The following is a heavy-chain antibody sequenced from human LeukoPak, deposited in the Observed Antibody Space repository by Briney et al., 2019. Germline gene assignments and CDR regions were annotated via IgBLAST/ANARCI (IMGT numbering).Heavy chain of an antibody. D-gene: IGHD3-10*01. CDR2: ITYSGGNT. CDR3: AKDPSDLGGSGSYNYFDC. CDR1: GITFSTIG. V-gene: IGHV3-23*01. Sequence: GGSLRLSCAVSGITFSTIGVSWVRLAPGKGLEWLSTITYSGGNTYYADSVKGRFTISRDNSKNTLYLRMNSLRAEDTAVYYCAKDPSDLGGSGSYNYFDCWGQGTLVTVSS. J-gene: IGHJ4*02.